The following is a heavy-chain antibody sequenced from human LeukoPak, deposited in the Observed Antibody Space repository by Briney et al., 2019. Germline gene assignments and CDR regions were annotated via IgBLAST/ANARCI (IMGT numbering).Heavy chain of an antibody. CDR3: ARGGGPPRN. CDR2: IYFTGTT. V-gene: IGHV4-59*11. CDR1: GGSINNHY. J-gene: IGHJ4*02. D-gene: IGHD3-10*01. Sequence: SETLSLTCTVSGGSINNHYWSWIRQPPGMGLEWVGYIYFTGTTNYNPSLKSRVTISLDKSKNQFSLKLSSVTATDTAIYYCARGGGPPRNWGQGTLVTVSS.